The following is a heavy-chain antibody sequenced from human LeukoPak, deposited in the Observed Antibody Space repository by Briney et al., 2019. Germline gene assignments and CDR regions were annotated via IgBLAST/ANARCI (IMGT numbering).Heavy chain of an antibody. CDR3: ARAWDYDFWSGYFSYDY. V-gene: IGHV3-48*03. J-gene: IGHJ4*02. Sequence: GGSLRLSCAASGFTFSSYWMSWVRQAPGKGLEWVSYISSSGSTIYYADSVKGRFTISRDNAKNSLYLQMNSLRAEDTAVYYCARAWDYDFWSGYFSYDYWGQGTLVTVSS. D-gene: IGHD3-3*01. CDR2: ISSSGSTI. CDR1: GFTFSSYW.